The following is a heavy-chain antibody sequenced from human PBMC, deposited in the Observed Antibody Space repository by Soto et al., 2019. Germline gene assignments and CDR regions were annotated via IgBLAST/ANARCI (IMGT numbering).Heavy chain of an antibody. Sequence: EVQLVESGGDLVQPGGSLRLSCVASGLTLTSDWMTWVRQAPGKGLEWVANIKPDGSAKNYVDSVKGRFTISRDNVKNSLYRQMNSLRAEDTAVYFCARDRSFYSGGRWFDRLDVWGQGTTVTVSS. CDR1: GLTLTSDW. CDR2: IKPDGSAK. J-gene: IGHJ6*02. D-gene: IGHD2-15*01. V-gene: IGHV3-7*04. CDR3: ARDRSFYSGGRWFDRLDV.